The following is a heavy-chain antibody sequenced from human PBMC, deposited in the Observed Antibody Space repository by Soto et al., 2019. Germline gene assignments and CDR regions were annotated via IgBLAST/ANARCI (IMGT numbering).Heavy chain of an antibody. CDR2: ISSSSSYI. J-gene: IGHJ6*03. CDR3: ARAVSGYDFSYYYYYYMDV. CDR1: GFTFSSYS. V-gene: IGHV3-21*01. Sequence: EVQLVESGGGLVKPGGSLRLSCAASGFTFSSYSMNWVRQAPGKGLEWVSSISSSSSYIYYADSVKGRFTISRDNAKNSLYLQMNSLRAEDTAVYYCARAVSGYDFSYYYYYYMDVWGKGTTVTVSS. D-gene: IGHD5-12*01.